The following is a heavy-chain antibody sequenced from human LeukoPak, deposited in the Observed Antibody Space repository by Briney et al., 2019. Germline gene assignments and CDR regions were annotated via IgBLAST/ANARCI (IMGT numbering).Heavy chain of an antibody. V-gene: IGHV1-46*01. CDR2: INPSGGST. CDR1: GYTFTSYY. J-gene: IGHJ3*02. Sequence: ASVKVSCKASGYTFTSYYMHWVRQAPGQGLEWMGIINPSGGSTSYAQKFQGRVTMTRDTSTSTVYMELSSLRSEETAVYYCARARRKEMATLYAFDIWGQGTMVTVSS. D-gene: IGHD5-24*01. CDR3: ARARRKEMATLYAFDI.